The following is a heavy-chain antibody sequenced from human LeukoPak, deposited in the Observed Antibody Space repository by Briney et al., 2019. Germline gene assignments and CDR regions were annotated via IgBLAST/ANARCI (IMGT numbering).Heavy chain of an antibody. CDR3: ARHNSFGSSWYYFDY. D-gene: IGHD6-13*01. J-gene: IGHJ4*02. V-gene: IGHV4-39*01. CDR1: GGSISSSSYY. Sequence: SETLSLTCTVSGGSISSSSYYWGWIRQPPGKGLEWIGSIYYRGSTYYNPSLKSRVTISVDTSKNQFSLKLSSVTAADTAVYYCARHNSFGSSWYYFDYWGQGTLVTVSP. CDR2: IYYRGST.